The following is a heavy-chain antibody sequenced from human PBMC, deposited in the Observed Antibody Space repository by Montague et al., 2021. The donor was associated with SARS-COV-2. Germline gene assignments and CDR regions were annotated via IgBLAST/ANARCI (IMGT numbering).Heavy chain of an antibody. Sequence: SETLSLTCTVSGGSLNKHYWSWIRKAPGKELEWLGNIFYKGNTNXNVXLWGRVSMSLDTPQNQFSLRLTSLTAADTAVYYCARSISSSGARDSWGQGILVTVS. CDR1: GGSLNKHY. CDR2: IFYKGNT. V-gene: IGHV4-59*11. CDR3: ARSISSSGARDS. J-gene: IGHJ4*02. D-gene: IGHD3-22*01.